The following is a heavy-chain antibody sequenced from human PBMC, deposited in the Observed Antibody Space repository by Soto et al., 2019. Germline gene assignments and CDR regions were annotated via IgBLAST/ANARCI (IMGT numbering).Heavy chain of an antibody. D-gene: IGHD1-26*01. CDR2: ISWNGGNI. CDR1: KFTFDDYA. Sequence: EVQLVESGGGLVQPGGSLRLSCAASKFTFDDYAMHWVRQAPGQGLEWVSGISWNGGNICYADSVKAPFTISRDNPKNSLYMQMTSLRVEDTALYYWAKDISGRGRCYYYYGVDVWGQGTTVTVSS. CDR3: AKDISGRGRCYYYYGVDV. V-gene: IGHV3-9*01. J-gene: IGHJ6*02.